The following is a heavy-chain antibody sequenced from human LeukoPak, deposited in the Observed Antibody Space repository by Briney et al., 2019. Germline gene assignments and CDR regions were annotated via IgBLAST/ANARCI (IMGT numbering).Heavy chain of an antibody. CDR3: AKAATFYYGSDL. J-gene: IGHJ4*02. D-gene: IGHD3-10*01. CDR1: GFAFSSYA. CDR2: ISYDGSNK. V-gene: IGHV3-30-3*01. Sequence: GRSLRLSCAASGFAFSSYAMHWVRQAPGKGLEWVAVISYDGSNKYYADSVKGRFTISRDDSKNTLYLQMNRLRAEDTALYYCAKAATFYYGSDLWGQGILVAVSS.